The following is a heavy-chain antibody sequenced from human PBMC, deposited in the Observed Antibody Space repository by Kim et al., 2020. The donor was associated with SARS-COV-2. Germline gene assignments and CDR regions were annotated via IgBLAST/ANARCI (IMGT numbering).Heavy chain of an antibody. CDR3: ARGPRYCSSTSCYRANWFDP. D-gene: IGHD2-2*01. CDR2: INHSGST. V-gene: IGHV4-34*01. CDR1: GGSFSGYY. J-gene: IGHJ5*02. Sequence: SETLSLTCAVYGGSFSGYYWSWIRQPPGKGLEWIGEINHSGSTNYNPSLKSRVTISVDTSKNQFSLKLSSVTAADTAVYYCARGPRYCSSTSCYRANWFDPWGQGTLVTVSS.